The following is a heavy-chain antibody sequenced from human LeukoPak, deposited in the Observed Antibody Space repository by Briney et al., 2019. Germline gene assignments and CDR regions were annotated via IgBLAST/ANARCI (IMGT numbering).Heavy chain of an antibody. Sequence: PSETLSLTCTVSGGSISSSSYYWGWIRQPPGKGLEWIGSIYYSGSTYYNPSLKSRVTISVDTSKNQFSLKLSSVTAADTAVYYCARHSKVSTKYQRDYWGQGTLVTVSS. V-gene: IGHV4-39*01. CDR3: ARHSKVSTKYQRDY. J-gene: IGHJ4*02. CDR2: IYYSGST. D-gene: IGHD2-2*01. CDR1: GGSISSSSYY.